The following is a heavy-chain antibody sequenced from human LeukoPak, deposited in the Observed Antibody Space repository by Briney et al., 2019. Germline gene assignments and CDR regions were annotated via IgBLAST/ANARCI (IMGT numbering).Heavy chain of an antibody. D-gene: IGHD3-3*01. V-gene: IGHV4-34*01. CDR1: GGSFSGYY. J-gene: IGHJ4*02. CDR2: INHSGST. Sequence: PSETLSLTCAVYGGSFSGYYWSWIRQPPGKGLEWIGEINHSGSTNYNPSLKSRVTISVDTSKNQFSLKLSSVTAADTAVYYCARIDFWSGYFMLDYWGQGTLVTVSS. CDR3: ARIDFWSGYFMLDY.